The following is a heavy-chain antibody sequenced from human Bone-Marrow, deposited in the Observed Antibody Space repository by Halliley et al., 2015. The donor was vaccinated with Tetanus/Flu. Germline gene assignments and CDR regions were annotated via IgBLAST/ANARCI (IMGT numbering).Heavy chain of an antibody. D-gene: IGHD6-19*01. CDR3: AGHAFGDSGWYYFDF. V-gene: IGHV5-10-1*01. CDR2: IAPGDSSP. Sequence: MGRIAPGDSSPNYSPSFQGHVTISAGKSISPASLQWSSLKASDTAMYYCAGHAFGDSGWYYFDFWGQGTLVTVSS. J-gene: IGHJ4*02.